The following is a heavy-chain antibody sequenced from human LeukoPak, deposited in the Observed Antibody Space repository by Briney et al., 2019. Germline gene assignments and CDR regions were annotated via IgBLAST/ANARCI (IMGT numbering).Heavy chain of an antibody. CDR1: GYTFTSYY. Sequence: ASVKASCKASGYTFTSYYMHWVRQAPGQGLEWMGIINPSGGSTSYAQKFQGRVTMTRDTSTSTVYMELSSLRSEDTAVYYCARDLPGAAAGDYWGQGTLVTVSS. D-gene: IGHD6-13*01. V-gene: IGHV1-46*01. CDR2: INPSGGST. J-gene: IGHJ4*02. CDR3: ARDLPGAAAGDY.